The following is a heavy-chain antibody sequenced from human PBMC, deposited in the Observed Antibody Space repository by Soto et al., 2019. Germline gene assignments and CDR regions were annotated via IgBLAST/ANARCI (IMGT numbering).Heavy chain of an antibody. CDR1: GFTFDDYA. V-gene: IGHV3-9*01. CDR2: ISWDSTSI. D-gene: IGHD5-18*01. Sequence: EVQVVESGGALVHPGRSLRLSCAASGFTFDDYAMHWVRQAPGKGPEWVSGISWDSTSIGYADSVKGRFTISRDNAKKSLYLQMNSLRAEDTAVYFCAKDFTTMVRLCDYWGQGTLVTVSS. CDR3: AKDFTTMVRLCDY. J-gene: IGHJ4*02.